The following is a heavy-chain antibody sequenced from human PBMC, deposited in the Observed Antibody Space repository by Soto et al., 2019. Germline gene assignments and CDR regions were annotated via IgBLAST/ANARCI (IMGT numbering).Heavy chain of an antibody. CDR2: ISGSGGST. J-gene: IGHJ4*02. V-gene: IGHV3-23*01. CDR1: GFTFSSYA. CDR3: ATGWGGYYYYFDY. Sequence: GGSLRLSCAASGFTFSSYAMSWVRQAPGKGLEWVSAISGSGGSTYYADSVKGRFTISRDNSKNTLYLQMNSLRAEDTAVYYCATGWGGYYYYFDYWGQGTLVTVSS. D-gene: IGHD3-3*01.